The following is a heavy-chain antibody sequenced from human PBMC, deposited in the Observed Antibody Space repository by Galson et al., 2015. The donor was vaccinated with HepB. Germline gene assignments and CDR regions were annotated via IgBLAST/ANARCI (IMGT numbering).Heavy chain of an antibody. Sequence: SVKVSCKASGYTFTSYYMHWVRQAPGQGLEWMGIINPSGGSTSYAQKFQGRVTMTRDTSTSTVYMELSSLRSEDTAVYYCARGGVSDYDSSGYYCDFDYWGQGTLVTVSS. V-gene: IGHV1-46*01. CDR1: GYTFTSYY. J-gene: IGHJ4*02. CDR3: ARGGVSDYDSSGYYCDFDY. CDR2: INPSGGST. D-gene: IGHD3-22*01.